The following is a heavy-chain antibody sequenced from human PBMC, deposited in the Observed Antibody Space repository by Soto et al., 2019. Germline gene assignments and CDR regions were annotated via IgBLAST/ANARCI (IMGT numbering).Heavy chain of an antibody. CDR1: GGTFSSYA. CDR2: IIPIFGTA. V-gene: IGHV1-69*13. CDR3: ARASDFWSGYYWPYYYYYGMDV. D-gene: IGHD3-3*01. J-gene: IGHJ6*02. Sequence: SVKVSCKASGGTFSSYAISWVRQAPGQGLEWMGGIIPIFGTANYAQKFQGRVTITADESTSTAYMELSSLRSEDTAVYYCARASDFWSGYYWPYYYYYGMDVWGQGTTVTVSS.